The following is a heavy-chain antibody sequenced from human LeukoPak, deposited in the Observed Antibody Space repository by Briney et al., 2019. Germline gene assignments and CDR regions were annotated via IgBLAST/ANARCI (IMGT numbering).Heavy chain of an antibody. CDR2: IKSKTDGGTT. CDR1: GFTVNNAW. CDR3: TTHFPVTTFY. D-gene: IGHD4-17*01. V-gene: IGHV3-15*01. Sequence: GGSLRLSCAASGFTVNNAWMSWVRQAPGKGLEWVGRIKSKTDGGTTDYAALVKGRFTISRDDSKNMLYLQMNSLKTEDTAVYYCTTHFPVTTFYWGQGTLVTVSS. J-gene: IGHJ4*02.